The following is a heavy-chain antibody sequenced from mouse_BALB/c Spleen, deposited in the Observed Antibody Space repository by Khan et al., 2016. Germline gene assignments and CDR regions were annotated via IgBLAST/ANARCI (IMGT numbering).Heavy chain of an antibody. J-gene: IGHJ3*01. CDR3: AREENRYDSWFTY. Sequence: EVELGEGGGGLVQPGGSRKLSCAASGFIFSTFGMHWVRQAPEKGLEWVAYISSGSSTIYYANTVKGRFTISRDNPKNTLFLQMTSLRSEDTAMYSYAREENRYDSWFTYWGQGTLVTVSA. D-gene: IGHD2-14*01. CDR1: GFIFSTFG. CDR2: ISSGSSTI. V-gene: IGHV5-17*02.